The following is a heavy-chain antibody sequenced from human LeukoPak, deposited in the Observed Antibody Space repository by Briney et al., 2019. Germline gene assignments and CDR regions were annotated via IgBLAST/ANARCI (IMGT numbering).Heavy chain of an antibody. CDR1: GYTFTSYA. Sequence: SVRVSCKASGYTFTSYAMNWVRQAPGQGLEWMGWINTNTGNPTYAQGFTGRFVFSLDTSVSTAYLQISSLKAEDTAVYYCARMESSGWSHYFDYWGQGTLVTVSS. D-gene: IGHD6-19*01. V-gene: IGHV7-4-1*02. CDR2: INTNTGNP. CDR3: ARMESSGWSHYFDY. J-gene: IGHJ4*02.